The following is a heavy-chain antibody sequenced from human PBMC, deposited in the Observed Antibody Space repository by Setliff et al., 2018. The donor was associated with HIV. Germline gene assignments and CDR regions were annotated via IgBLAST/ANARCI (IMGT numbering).Heavy chain of an antibody. D-gene: IGHD3-10*01. V-gene: IGHV3-30-3*01. CDR2: ISYDGSNK. J-gene: IGHJ6*02. Sequence: LRLSCAASGFTFSNYAMHWVRQAPGKGLEWVAVISYDGSNKYHADSVKGRFTISRDNSKNTLYLQMNSLRAEDTAVYYCAREMEIWFGELFYYYGMDAWGQGTTVTVSS. CDR3: AREMEIWFGELFYYYGMDA. CDR1: GFTFSNYA.